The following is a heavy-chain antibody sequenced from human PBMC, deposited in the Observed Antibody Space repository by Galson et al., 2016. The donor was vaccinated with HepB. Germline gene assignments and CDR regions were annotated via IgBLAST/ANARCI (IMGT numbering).Heavy chain of an antibody. V-gene: IGHV3-23*01. J-gene: IGHJ4*02. CDR3: AKGTTLQVHFGYFDH. CDR1: GFTFINYA. Sequence: SLRLSCAASGFTFINYAMTWVRQAPGKGLEWVSGISGLGSNTYYADSVKGRVTISRDNSKNTLHLQMNSLRVEDTAVYYCAKGTTLQVHFGYFDHWGQGTLVTVSS. D-gene: IGHD1/OR15-1a*01. CDR2: ISGLGSNT.